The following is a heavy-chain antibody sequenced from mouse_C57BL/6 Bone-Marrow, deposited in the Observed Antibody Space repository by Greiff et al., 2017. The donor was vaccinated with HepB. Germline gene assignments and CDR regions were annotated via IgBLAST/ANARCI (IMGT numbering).Heavy chain of an antibody. Sequence: QVTLKESGPGILQSSQTLSLTCSFSGFSLSTSGMGVSWIRQPSGKGLEWLAHIYWDDDKRYNPSLKSRLTISKDTSRNQVFLKITIVDTAYTATYYCARRDHYGSIYSAAWFAYWGQGTLVTVSA. CDR1: GFSLSTSGMG. D-gene: IGHD1-1*01. CDR2: IYWDDDK. J-gene: IGHJ3*01. V-gene: IGHV8-12*01. CDR3: ARRDHYGSIYSAAWFAY.